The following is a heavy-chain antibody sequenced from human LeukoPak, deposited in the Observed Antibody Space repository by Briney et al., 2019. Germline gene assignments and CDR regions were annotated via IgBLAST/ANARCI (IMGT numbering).Heavy chain of an antibody. V-gene: IGHV1-69*05. J-gene: IGHJ3*02. Sequence: ASVKVSCKASGGTFSSYAISWVRQAPGQGLEWVGGIIPILGTANYAQKFQGRVTITTDESTSTAYMELSSLRSEDTAVYYCARDRGYSGSYEGAFDIWGQGTMATVSS. CDR3: ARDRGYSGSYEGAFDI. CDR1: GGTFSSYA. D-gene: IGHD1-26*01. CDR2: IIPILGTA.